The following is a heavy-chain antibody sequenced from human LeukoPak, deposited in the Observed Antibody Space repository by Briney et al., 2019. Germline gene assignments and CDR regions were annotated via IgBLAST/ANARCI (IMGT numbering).Heavy chain of an antibody. V-gene: IGHV3-7*01. CDR1: GITFNDNW. CDR2: IKEDGSVK. Sequence: GGALRLSCAGSGITFNDNWMSWVRQAPGKGLEWVANIKEDGSVKYYVDSVKGRFSISRDNAKSSLYLQMSSLRAEDTAVYYCARDVWTYSGEAFDYWGQGALVTVSS. D-gene: IGHD5-12*01. J-gene: IGHJ4*02. CDR3: ARDVWTYSGEAFDY.